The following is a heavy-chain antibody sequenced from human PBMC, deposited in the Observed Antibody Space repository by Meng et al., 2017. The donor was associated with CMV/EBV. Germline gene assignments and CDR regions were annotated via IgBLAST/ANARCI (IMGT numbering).Heavy chain of an antibody. Sequence: GESLKTSCAASGFTFSSYAMSWVRQAPGKGLEWVSAISGSGGSTYYADSVKGRFTISRDNSKNTLYLQMSSLRAEDTAVYYCARDGGVGAGSYYYYGMDVWGQGTTVTVSS. V-gene: IGHV3-23*01. CDR1: GFTFSSYA. CDR3: ARDGGVGAGSYYYYGMDV. CDR2: ISGSGGST. J-gene: IGHJ6*02. D-gene: IGHD1-26*01.